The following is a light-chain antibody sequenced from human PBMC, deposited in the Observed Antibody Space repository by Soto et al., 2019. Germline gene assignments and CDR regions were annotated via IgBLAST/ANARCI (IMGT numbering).Light chain of an antibody. CDR3: ASYTTGRIRF. CDR1: SSDIGAYNS. CDR2: DVS. Sequence: QSALTQPASVSASPGQSITISCTGTSSDIGAYNSVSWYQQHPGEAPQLIIYDVSYRPSGISSRFSGSKSGNTASLTVSGLQADDYADYYCASYTTGRIRFFGGGTKVTVL. V-gene: IGLV2-14*03. J-gene: IGLJ2*01.